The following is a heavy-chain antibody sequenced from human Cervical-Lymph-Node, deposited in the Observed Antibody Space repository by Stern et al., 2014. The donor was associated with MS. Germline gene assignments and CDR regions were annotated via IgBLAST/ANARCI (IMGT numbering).Heavy chain of an antibody. Sequence: VQLVESGGGVVQPGMSLRLSCAASGFTFSNYGMHWVRQAPGKGLEWVADISYDGSKKFYADSVKVRFTISRDNSRNALYLQMSSLRADDTAVYYCAKVEVATINFFFDYWGQGTLVTVSS. V-gene: IGHV3-30*18. CDR1: GFTFSNYG. D-gene: IGHD5-24*01. CDR2: ISYDGSKK. J-gene: IGHJ4*02. CDR3: AKVEVATINFFFDY.